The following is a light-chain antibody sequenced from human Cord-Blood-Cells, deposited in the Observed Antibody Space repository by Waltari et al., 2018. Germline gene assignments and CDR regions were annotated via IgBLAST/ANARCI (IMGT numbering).Light chain of an antibody. CDR2: WAS. CDR3: QQYYSTPHT. J-gene: IGKJ2*01. Sequence: DIVMTQSPDSLAVSLGERATINCKSSQSVLYSSNNKNYLAWYQQKPGQPPKLPIYWASTRESGVPDRFSGSGSGTDFTLPISSLQAEDVAVYYCQQYYSTPHTFGQGTKLEIK. CDR1: QSVLYSSNNKNY. V-gene: IGKV4-1*01.